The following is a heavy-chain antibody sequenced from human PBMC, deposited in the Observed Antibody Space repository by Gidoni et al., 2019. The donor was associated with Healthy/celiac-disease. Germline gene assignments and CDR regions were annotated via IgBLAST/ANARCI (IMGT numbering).Heavy chain of an antibody. V-gene: IGHV3-15*01. D-gene: IGHD2-15*01. J-gene: IGHJ4*02. CDR1: GFTFSNAW. CDR2: IKSKTDGGTT. CDR3: TTIGAYCSGGSCYTPSFDY. Sequence: EVQLVESGGGLVKPVGSLRLSCAASGFTFSNAWLSWVRQAPGKGLVWVGRIKSKTDGGTTDYAAPVKGRFTISRDDSKNTLYLQMNSLKTEDTAVYYCTTIGAYCSGGSCYTPSFDYWGQGTLVTVSS.